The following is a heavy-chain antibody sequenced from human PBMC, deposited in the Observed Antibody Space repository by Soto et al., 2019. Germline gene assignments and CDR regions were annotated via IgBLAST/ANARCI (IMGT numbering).Heavy chain of an antibody. Sequence: SGPTLVNPTQTLTLTCTFSGFSLSTSGVGVGWIRQPPGKALEWLALIYWDDDKRYSPSLKSRLTITKDTSKNQVVLTMTNMDPVDTATYYCAHRLLYYGSGSHENYFDYWGQGTLVTVSS. CDR2: IYWDDDK. V-gene: IGHV2-5*02. J-gene: IGHJ4*02. CDR1: GFSLSTSGVG. D-gene: IGHD3-10*01. CDR3: AHRLLYYGSGSHENYFDY.